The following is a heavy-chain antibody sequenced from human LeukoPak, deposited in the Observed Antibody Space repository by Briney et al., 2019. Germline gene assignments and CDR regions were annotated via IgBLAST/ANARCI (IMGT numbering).Heavy chain of an antibody. CDR3: ARHLVAVAASNWFDP. CDR1: GRAISSSNW. D-gene: IGHD6-19*01. CDR2: IYYSVST. Sequence: SETLSLTCAVSGRAISSSNWWSWVRQPPGKGLEWIGSIYYSVSTYYNPSLKSRVTISVDTSKNQFSLKLSSVTAADTAVYYCARHLVAVAASNWFDPWGQGTLVTVSS. J-gene: IGHJ5*02. V-gene: IGHV4-39*01.